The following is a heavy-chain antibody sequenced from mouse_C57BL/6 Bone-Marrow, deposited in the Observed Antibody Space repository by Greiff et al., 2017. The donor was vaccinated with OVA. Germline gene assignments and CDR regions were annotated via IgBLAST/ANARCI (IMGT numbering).Heavy chain of an antibody. CDR2: IYPGDGDT. Sequence: QVQLQQSGAELVKPGASVKISCKASGYAFSSYWMNWVKQRPGKGLEWIGQIYPGDGDTNYNGKFKGKATLTADKSSSTAYMQLSSLTSEDSAVYFCARKLGRYWYFDVWGTGTTVTVSS. CDR3: ARKLGRYWYFDV. D-gene: IGHD4-1*01. J-gene: IGHJ1*03. CDR1: GYAFSSYW. V-gene: IGHV1-80*01.